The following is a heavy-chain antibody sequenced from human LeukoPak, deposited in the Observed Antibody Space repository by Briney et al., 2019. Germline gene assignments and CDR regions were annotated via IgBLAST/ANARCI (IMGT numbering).Heavy chain of an antibody. CDR2: INPNSGGT. D-gene: IGHD3-22*01. Sequence: GASVEVSCKASGYTFTGYYMLWGPRAPGQGLKWMGRINPNSGGTNYAQKFQGRVTMTRDTSISTAYMELSRLRADDTAVYYCARPRYYDSSGSTFDYWGQGTLVTVSS. V-gene: IGHV1-2*06. J-gene: IGHJ4*02. CDR1: GYTFTGYY. CDR3: ARPRYYDSSGSTFDY.